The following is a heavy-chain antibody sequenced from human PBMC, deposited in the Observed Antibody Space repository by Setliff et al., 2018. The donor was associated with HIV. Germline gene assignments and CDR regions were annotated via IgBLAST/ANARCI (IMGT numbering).Heavy chain of an antibody. CDR1: GYTFTSYA. CDR2: INAGNGNT. CDR3: ARTNYHILTGSFSYFDS. Sequence: GASVKVSCKASGYTFTSYAMHWVRQAPGQRLEWMGWINAGNGNTKYSQKFQGRVTITRDTSASTAYMELSSLRSEDTAVYYCARTNYHILTGSFSYFDSWGQGTLVTVSS. J-gene: IGHJ4*02. V-gene: IGHV1-3*01. D-gene: IGHD3-9*01.